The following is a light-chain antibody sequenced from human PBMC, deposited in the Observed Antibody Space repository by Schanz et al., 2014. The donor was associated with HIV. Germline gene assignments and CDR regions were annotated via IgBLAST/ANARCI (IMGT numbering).Light chain of an antibody. J-gene: IGKJ4*01. V-gene: IGKV3D-15*01. Sequence: EIVMTQSPATVSVSPRERATLSCRASQSVSSNLAWYQQKPGQAPRLLIHGASTRAAGIPDRFSGTGSGTDFTLTISSLEPEDFAVYYCQYFGNSGGTFGGGTKVEIK. CDR3: QYFGNSGGT. CDR2: GAS. CDR1: QSVSSN.